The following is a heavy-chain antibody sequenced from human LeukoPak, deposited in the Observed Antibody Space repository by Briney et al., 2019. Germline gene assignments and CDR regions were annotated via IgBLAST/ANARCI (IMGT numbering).Heavy chain of an antibody. Sequence: PGRSLRLSCAASGFTSSTYAMHWVRRAPGKGLEWVAGISYDGSKKYYVDSVRGRFTISRDNSKNTLFLQMNSLRAEDTAVYYCARDLAVSGSFTHYFDYWGQGTLVTVSS. CDR2: ISYDGSKK. V-gene: IGHV3-30*04. D-gene: IGHD3-10*01. CDR3: ARDLAVSGSFTHYFDY. CDR1: GFTSSTYA. J-gene: IGHJ4*02.